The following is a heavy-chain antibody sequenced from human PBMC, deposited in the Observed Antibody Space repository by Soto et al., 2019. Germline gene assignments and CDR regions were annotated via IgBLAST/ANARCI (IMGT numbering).Heavy chain of an antibody. CDR2: IYYSGST. Sequence: SETLSLTWTVSGGSIIGYYWSWIRKPPGKGLEWIGYIYYSGSTNYNPSLKSRVTISVDTSKNQFSLKLSSVTAADTAVYYCARHYDYIWGSYRFAFDIWGQGTMVTVSS. CDR1: GGSIIGYY. J-gene: IGHJ3*02. D-gene: IGHD3-16*02. CDR3: ARHYDYIWGSYRFAFDI. V-gene: IGHV4-59*08.